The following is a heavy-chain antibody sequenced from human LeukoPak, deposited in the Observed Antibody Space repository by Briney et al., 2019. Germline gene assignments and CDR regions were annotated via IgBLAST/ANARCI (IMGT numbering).Heavy chain of an antibody. Sequence: PSETLSLTCAVYGGSFSGYYWSWIRQPPGKGLEWIGEINHSGSTNYNPSLKSRVTISVDTSKNQFSLKLSSVTAADTAVYYCARARGGKLLWFGGRHGMDVWGQGTTVTVSS. CDR2: INHSGST. D-gene: IGHD3-10*01. CDR1: GGSFSGYY. CDR3: ARARGGKLLWFGGRHGMDV. J-gene: IGHJ6*02. V-gene: IGHV4-34*01.